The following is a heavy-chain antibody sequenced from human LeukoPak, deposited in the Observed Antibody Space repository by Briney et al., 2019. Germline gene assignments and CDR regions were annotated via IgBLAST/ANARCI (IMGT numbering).Heavy chain of an antibody. CDR1: GYTFTGYY. J-gene: IGHJ4*02. CDR3: VRGGYNYGVDY. CDR2: INPKSGGT. Sequence: ASVKVSCKASGYTFTGYYMHWVRQAPGQGLEWMGWINPKSGGTNYAQRFQGRVTMTRDTSISSAYMELSRLRSDDAAVYYCVRGGYNYGVDYWDQGTLVTVSS. V-gene: IGHV1-2*02. D-gene: IGHD5-18*01.